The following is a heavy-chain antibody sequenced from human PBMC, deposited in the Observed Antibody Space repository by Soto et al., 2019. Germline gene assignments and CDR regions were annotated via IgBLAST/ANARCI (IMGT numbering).Heavy chain of an antibody. Sequence: LRLSCAASGFTFDDYAMHWVRQAPGKGLEWVSLISWDGGSTYYADSVKGRFTISRDNSKNSLYLQMNSLRAEDTALYYCAKEGVAARPYYYYGMDVWGQGTTVTVSS. V-gene: IGHV3-43D*04. CDR2: ISWDGGST. D-gene: IGHD6-6*01. CDR3: AKEGVAARPYYYYGMDV. J-gene: IGHJ6*02. CDR1: GFTFDDYA.